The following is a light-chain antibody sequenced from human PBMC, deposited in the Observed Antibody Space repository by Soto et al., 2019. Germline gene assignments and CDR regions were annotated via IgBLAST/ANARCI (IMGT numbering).Light chain of an antibody. CDR2: DVS. CDR1: SSEVGAFNY. Sequence: VLTQPASVSGSPGQAITISCSGTSSEVGAFNYVSWYQQHPGKAPKLMIYDVSNRPSGVSNRFSGSKSGNTASLTISGLRAEDEDDYYCNSYTSNNTYVFGTGTKV. V-gene: IGLV2-14*03. J-gene: IGLJ1*01. CDR3: NSYTSNNTYV.